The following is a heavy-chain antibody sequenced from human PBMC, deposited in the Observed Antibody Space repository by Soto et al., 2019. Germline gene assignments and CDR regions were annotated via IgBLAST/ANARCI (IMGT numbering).Heavy chain of an antibody. Sequence: ASVKVSCKTSGYTFTSYAMHWVRQAPGQRLEWMGWINAGNGNTKYSQKFQGRVTITRDTSASTAYMELSSLRSEDTAVYYCARVLEGDSSSWFGNYYYYGMDVWGQGTTVTVSS. CDR1: GYTFTSYA. V-gene: IGHV1-3*01. D-gene: IGHD6-6*01. CDR3: ARVLEGDSSSWFGNYYYYGMDV. J-gene: IGHJ6*02. CDR2: INAGNGNT.